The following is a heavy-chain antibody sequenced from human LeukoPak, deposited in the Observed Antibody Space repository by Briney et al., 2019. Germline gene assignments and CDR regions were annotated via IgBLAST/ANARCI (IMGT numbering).Heavy chain of an antibody. D-gene: IGHD6-19*01. CDR3: ARLGWVVGPDY. J-gene: IGHJ4*02. V-gene: IGHV4-39*01. CDR1: GGSISGSSYY. CDR2: IYYSGST. Sequence: KPSETLSLTCTVSGGSISGSSYYWGWIRQPPGKGLEWIGSIYYSGSTYYNPSLKSRVTISVDTSKNQFSLKLNSVTATDTAVYYCARLGWVVGPDYWGQGTLVTVSS.